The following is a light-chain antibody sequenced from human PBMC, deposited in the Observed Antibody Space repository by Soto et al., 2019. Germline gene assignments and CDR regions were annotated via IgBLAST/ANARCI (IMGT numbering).Light chain of an antibody. Sequence: EIVLTQSPGTLSLSPGERATLSCRASQSVSSSYLAWHQQKPGQAPRLLIDGASSKATGIPDRFSGSGSGTDFTLTISRLEPEDCAVYYCQHYGSSPRTFGQGTKVEIK. CDR2: GAS. CDR1: QSVSSSY. J-gene: IGKJ1*01. CDR3: QHYGSSPRT. V-gene: IGKV3-20*01.